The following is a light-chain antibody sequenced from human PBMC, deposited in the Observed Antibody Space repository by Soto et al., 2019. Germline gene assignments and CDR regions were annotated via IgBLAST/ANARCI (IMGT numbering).Light chain of an antibody. Sequence: EIVLTQSPATLSLSPGERATLSCRASQSVSSYLAWYQQKPGQAPRLLIYDASNRATGIPARFSGSGSGPDFTLTISSLEPEDFAVYYCQQRSNWPTMYTFGQGTKLEIK. J-gene: IGKJ2*01. CDR3: QQRSNWPTMYT. CDR1: QSVSSY. CDR2: DAS. V-gene: IGKV3-11*01.